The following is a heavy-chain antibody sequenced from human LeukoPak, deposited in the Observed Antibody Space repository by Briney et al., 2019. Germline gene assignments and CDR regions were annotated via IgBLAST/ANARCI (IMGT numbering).Heavy chain of an antibody. V-gene: IGHV1-69*13. CDR3: ASHLGRSIAAHRFDY. CDR2: ITPIFGTP. D-gene: IGHD6-6*01. J-gene: IGHJ4*02. CDR1: GGTFSSYA. Sequence: GASVKVSCKASGGTFSSYAISWVRQTPGHGLELVGAITPIFGTPNYVEKFQGRVTISADESTSTAYMELSSLTSEDTAVYYCASHLGRSIAAHRFDYWGQGTLVTVSS.